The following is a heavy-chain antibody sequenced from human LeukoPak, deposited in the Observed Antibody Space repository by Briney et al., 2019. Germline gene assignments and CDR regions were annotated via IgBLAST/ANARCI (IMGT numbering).Heavy chain of an antibody. J-gene: IGHJ3*02. D-gene: IGHD3-3*01. CDR1: GFTFSSYS. CDR2: ISSSSSYI. Sequence: GGSLRLSCAASGFTFSSYSMNWVRQAPGKGLEWVSSISSSSSYIYYADSVKGRFTISRDNAKNSLYLQMDSLRAEDTAVYYCAREYDFWSGTDASDIWGQGTMVTVSS. V-gene: IGHV3-21*01. CDR3: AREYDFWSGTDASDI.